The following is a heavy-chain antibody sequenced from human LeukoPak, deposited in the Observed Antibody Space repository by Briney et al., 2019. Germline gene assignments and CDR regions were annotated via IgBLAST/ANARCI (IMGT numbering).Heavy chain of an antibody. J-gene: IGHJ4*02. V-gene: IGHV4-34*01. D-gene: IGHD6-6*01. CDR2: INHSGST. Sequence: SETLSLTCAVYGGSFSGYYWSWIRQPPGKGLEWIGEINHSGSTNYNPSLRSRVTISVDTSKNQFSLKLSSVTAADTAVYYCARGGIAARRGWSYWGQGTLVTVSS. CDR1: GGSFSGYY. CDR3: ARGGIAARRGWSY.